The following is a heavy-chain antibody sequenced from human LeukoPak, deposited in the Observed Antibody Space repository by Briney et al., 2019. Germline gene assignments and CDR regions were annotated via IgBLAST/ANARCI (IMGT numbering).Heavy chain of an antibody. J-gene: IGHJ4*02. Sequence: ASVTVSCKVSGNTLSELSIHWARQAPGKGLEWMGGFDPENGESIYAQKFRGRVTISEDTSTDTVYIEVSSLRPEDTAVYFCASSGFQVLPYFESWGQGTLVTVSS. CDR2: FDPENGES. CDR3: ASSGFQVLPYFES. V-gene: IGHV1-24*01. CDR1: GNTLSELS. D-gene: IGHD2/OR15-2a*01.